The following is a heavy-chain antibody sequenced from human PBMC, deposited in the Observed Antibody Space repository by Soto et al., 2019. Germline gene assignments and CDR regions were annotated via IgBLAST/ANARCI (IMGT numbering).Heavy chain of an antibody. D-gene: IGHD3-9*01. Sequence: ASVKVSCKASGYTFTSYDINWVRQATGQGLEWMGWMNPNSGNTGYAQKFQGRVTMTRNTSISTAYMELSSLRSEDTAVYYCARWGFDYEILTPSSALYGMDVWGQGTTVTVSS. CDR3: ARWGFDYEILTPSSALYGMDV. J-gene: IGHJ6*02. CDR1: GYTFTSYD. CDR2: MNPNSGNT. V-gene: IGHV1-8*01.